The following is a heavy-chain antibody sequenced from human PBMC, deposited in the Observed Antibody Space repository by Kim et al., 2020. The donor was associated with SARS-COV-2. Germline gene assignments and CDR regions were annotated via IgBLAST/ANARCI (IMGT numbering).Heavy chain of an antibody. V-gene: IGHV3-53*01. CDR3: AKNGFLAAYYAMDV. J-gene: IGHJ6*02. D-gene: IGHD6-25*01. CDR2: IYSSRNT. CDR1: GFTVSSNY. Sequence: GGSLRLSCAASGFTVSSNYMSWVRQAPGKGLEWVSVIYSSRNTYYADSVKGRFTISRDNTKNTLYLQMNNLRVEDTAVYYCAKNGFLAAYYAMDVWGQGTTVTVSS.